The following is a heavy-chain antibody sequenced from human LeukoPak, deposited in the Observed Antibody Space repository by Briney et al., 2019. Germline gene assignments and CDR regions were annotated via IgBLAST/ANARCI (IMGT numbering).Heavy chain of an antibody. Sequence: SETLSLTCAVYGGSFSGYYWSWIRQPPGKGLEWIGEINHSGSTNYNPSLKSRVTISVDTSKNQFSLKLSSVTAADTAVYYCARQPLDFWSGYAHFDYWGQGTLVTVSS. V-gene: IGHV4-34*01. J-gene: IGHJ4*02. CDR3: ARQPLDFWSGYAHFDY. D-gene: IGHD3-3*01. CDR1: GGSFSGYY. CDR2: INHSGST.